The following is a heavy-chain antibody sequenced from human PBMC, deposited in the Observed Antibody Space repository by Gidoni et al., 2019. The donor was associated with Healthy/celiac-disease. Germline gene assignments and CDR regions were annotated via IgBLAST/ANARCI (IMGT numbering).Heavy chain of an antibody. Sequence: QVQLQQWGAGLLKPSETLSLTCAVYGGSFSGYYWSWIRQPPGKGLEWIGEINHSGSTNYNPSLKSRVTISVDTSKNQFSLKLSSVTAADTAVYYCAGESDYDSSGGTLYGMDVWGQGTTVTVSS. V-gene: IGHV4-34*01. CDR2: INHSGST. J-gene: IGHJ6*02. CDR1: GGSFSGYY. D-gene: IGHD3-22*01. CDR3: AGESDYDSSGGTLYGMDV.